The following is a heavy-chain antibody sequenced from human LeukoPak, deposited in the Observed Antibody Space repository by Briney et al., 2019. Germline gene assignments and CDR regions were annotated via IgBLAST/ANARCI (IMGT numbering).Heavy chain of an antibody. CDR2: IYHSGST. CDR1: GGSISSGGYS. D-gene: IGHD1-26*01. J-gene: IGHJ4*02. Sequence: PSGTLSLTCAVSGGSISSGGYSWSWIRQPPGKGLEWIGYIYHSGSTYYNPSLKSRVTISVDTSKNQFSLKLSSVTAADTAVYYCARHISGSYYGAYFDYWGQGTLVTVSS. CDR3: ARHISGSYYGAYFDY. V-gene: IGHV4-30-2*03.